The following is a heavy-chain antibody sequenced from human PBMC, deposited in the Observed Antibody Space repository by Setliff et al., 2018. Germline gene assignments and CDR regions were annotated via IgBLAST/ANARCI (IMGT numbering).Heavy chain of an antibody. D-gene: IGHD3-16*02. CDR3: ARLYYDYVWGSYRLYYYYGMDV. Sequence: ASVKISCKASGYTFTGYYMYWVRQAPGQGLEWMGRINPSSGATIYAQKFQGRVTMTSDTSISTAYMELGRLRSDDTAVYFCARLYYDYVWGSYRLYYYYGMDVWGQGTTVTVSS. CDR2: INPSSGAT. V-gene: IGHV1-2*06. J-gene: IGHJ6*02. CDR1: GYTFTGYY.